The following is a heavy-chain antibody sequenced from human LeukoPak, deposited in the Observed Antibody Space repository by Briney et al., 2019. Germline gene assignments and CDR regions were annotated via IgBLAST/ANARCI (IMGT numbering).Heavy chain of an antibody. J-gene: IGHJ6*02. V-gene: IGHV1-8*01. Sequence: ASVKVSCKASGYTFTSYDINWVRQATGQGLEWMGWMNPNSGNTGYAQKFQGRVTMTRDTSTSTVYMELSSLRSEDTAVYYCARRSSLTYGMDVWGQGTTVAVS. D-gene: IGHD4/OR15-4a*01. CDR2: MNPNSGNT. CDR1: GYTFTSYD. CDR3: ARRSSLTYGMDV.